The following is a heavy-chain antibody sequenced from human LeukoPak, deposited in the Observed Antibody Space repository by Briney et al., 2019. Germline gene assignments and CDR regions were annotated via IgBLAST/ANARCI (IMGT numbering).Heavy chain of an antibody. CDR2: INHSGST. CDR3: ARQETDYYDSSGLYMDV. J-gene: IGHJ6*03. Sequence: SETLSLTCAVSGGSLSGYSWSWVRQPPGEGLEWIGEINHSGSTDYKPSLRSRVSMSLDTSKKVFSLNLTSVTAADTAVYYCARQETDYYDSSGLYMDVWGKGTTVAVSS. CDR1: GGSLSGYS. D-gene: IGHD3-22*01. V-gene: IGHV4-34*01.